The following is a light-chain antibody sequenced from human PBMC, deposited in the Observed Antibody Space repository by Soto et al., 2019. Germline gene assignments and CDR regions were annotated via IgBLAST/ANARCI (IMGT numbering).Light chain of an antibody. CDR1: DNIVHW. CDR2: KAA. CDR3: QHYNSFSRT. Sequence: DIQMTQSPSTLSASVGGRAAITCRASDNIVHWVAWYQQKPGKDPKLLIYKAANLADEVQSRFAGSGSGTDFTLTITRLQPDEFATYYCQHYNSFSRTFGQGTKVDIK. J-gene: IGKJ1*01. V-gene: IGKV1-5*03.